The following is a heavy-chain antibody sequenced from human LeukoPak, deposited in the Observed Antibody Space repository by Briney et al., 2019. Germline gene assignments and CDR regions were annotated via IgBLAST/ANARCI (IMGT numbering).Heavy chain of an antibody. J-gene: IGHJ6*03. CDR2: ISYDGSNK. V-gene: IGHV3-30*18. CDR1: GFTFSSYG. D-gene: IGHD2-15*01. CDR3: AKNGDRGAYCSGGSCYPYYYYYMDV. Sequence: PGGSLRLSCAASGFTFSSYGMHWVRQAPGKGLEWVAVISYDGSNKYYADSVKGRFTISRDNSKNTLSLQMNSLRAEDTAIYYCAKNGDRGAYCSGGSCYPYYYYYMDVWGKGTTVTISS.